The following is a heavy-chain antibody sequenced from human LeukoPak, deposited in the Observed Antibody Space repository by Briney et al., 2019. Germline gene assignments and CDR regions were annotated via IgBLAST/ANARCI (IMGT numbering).Heavy chain of an antibody. J-gene: IGHJ4*02. V-gene: IGHV1-69*13. CDR2: IIPIFGTA. D-gene: IGHD2-2*02. CDR1: GGTFISYA. CDR3: ARVSTGYCSSTSCYIFDY. Sequence: ASVKVSCKASGGTFISYAISWVRQAPGQGLEWMGGIIPIFGTANYAQKFQGRVTITADESTSTAYMELSSLRSEYTAVYYCARVSTGYCSSTSCYIFDYWGQGTLVTVSS.